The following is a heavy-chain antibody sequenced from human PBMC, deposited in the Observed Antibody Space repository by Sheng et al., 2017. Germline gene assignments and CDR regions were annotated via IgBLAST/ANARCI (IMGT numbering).Heavy chain of an antibody. CDR3: AKGRRVVVAAGAFDI. V-gene: IGHV3-9*03. CDR1: GFTFDDYA. D-gene: IGHD2-15*01. CDR2: ISWNSGSI. Sequence: EVQLVESGGGLVQPGRSLRLSCAASGFTFDDYAMHWVRQAPGKGLEWVSGISWNSGSIGYADSVKGRFTISRDNAKNSLYLQMNSLRAEDMALYYCAKGRRVVVAAGAFDIWGQGTMVTVSS. J-gene: IGHJ3*02.